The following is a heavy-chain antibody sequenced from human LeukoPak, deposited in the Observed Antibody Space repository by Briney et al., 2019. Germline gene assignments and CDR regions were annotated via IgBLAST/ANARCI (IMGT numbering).Heavy chain of an antibody. Sequence: PGGSLRLSCAASGFTFSSYWMSWVRQAPGKGLEWVANIKQDGSEKYYVDSVKGRFTISRDNAKNSLYLQMNSLRAEDTAVYYCARDHPSSSSSGEFFDYWGQGTLVTVSS. CDR3: ARDHPSSSSSGEFFDY. J-gene: IGHJ4*02. CDR2: IKQDGSEK. V-gene: IGHV3-7*01. D-gene: IGHD6-6*01. CDR1: GFTFSSYW.